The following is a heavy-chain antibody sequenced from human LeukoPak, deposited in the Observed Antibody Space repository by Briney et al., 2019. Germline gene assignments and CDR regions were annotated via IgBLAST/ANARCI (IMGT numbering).Heavy chain of an antibody. J-gene: IGHJ4*02. Sequence: GSSVKVSCKASGGTFSSYAISWVRQAPGQGLEWMGRIIPIFGTANYAQKFQGRVTITTDESTSTAYMELSSLRSEDTAVYCCAREMLYYYDSSGCDYWGQGTLVTVSS. D-gene: IGHD3-22*01. CDR1: GGTFSSYA. V-gene: IGHV1-69*05. CDR2: IIPIFGTA. CDR3: AREMLYYYDSSGCDY.